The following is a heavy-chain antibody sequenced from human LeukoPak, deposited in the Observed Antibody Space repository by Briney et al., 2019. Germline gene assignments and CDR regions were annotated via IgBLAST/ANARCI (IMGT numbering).Heavy chain of an antibody. CDR2: INPNSGVT. V-gene: IGHV1-2*02. Sequence: GASVKVSCKASGYTFSGFYIHWVRQAPGQGLEWMGWINPNSGVTNYAQKLQGRVTITRDTSIDTAYMQLSRLRAEDTAVYYCAKDRCSNGIGCYYYYMDVWGKGTTVTISS. J-gene: IGHJ6*03. CDR3: AKDRCSNGIGCYYYYMDV. D-gene: IGHD2-8*01. CDR1: GYTFSGFY.